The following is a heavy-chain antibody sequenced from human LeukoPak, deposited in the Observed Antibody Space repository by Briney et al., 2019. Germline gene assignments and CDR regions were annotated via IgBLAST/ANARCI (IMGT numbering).Heavy chain of an antibody. CDR2: ISFHGTDS. CDR1: GFTFISYA. J-gene: IGHJ3*02. CDR3: ARGGITMISDI. V-gene: IGHV3-30*04. D-gene: IGHD3-22*01. Sequence: GTSLRLSCAASGFTFISYAIHWVRQAPGKGLEWVAVISFHGTDSFYADSVKGRFTISRDNSKNTLYLQMSSLRSDDTAVYYCARGGITMISDIWGQGTMVTVSS.